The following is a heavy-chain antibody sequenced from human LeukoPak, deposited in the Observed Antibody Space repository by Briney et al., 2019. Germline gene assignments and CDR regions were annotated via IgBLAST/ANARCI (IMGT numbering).Heavy chain of an antibody. D-gene: IGHD3-22*01. J-gene: IGHJ4*02. V-gene: IGHV1-24*01. CDR2: FDPDDGET. CDR1: GYTLTELP. CDR3: ARHSYYDSSGYYHFDY. Sequence: AASVKVSCKVSGYTLTELPIHWVRQAPGKGLEWMGGFDPDDGETVYAQMFQGRVTMTEDTSSDTASMELSSLRSEDTAVYYCARHSYYDSSGYYHFDYWGQGTLVTVSS.